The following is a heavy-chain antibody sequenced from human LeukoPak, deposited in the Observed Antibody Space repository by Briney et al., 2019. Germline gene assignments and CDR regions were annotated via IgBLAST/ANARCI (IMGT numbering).Heavy chain of an antibody. Sequence: GGSLRLSCAASGFTFSSYATSWVRQAPGKGLEWVSAISGSGGSTYYADSVKGRFTISRDNSKNTLYLQMNSLRAEDTAVYYCAKSYYYDSSGYLFVGYFDYWGQGTLVTVSS. CDR1: GFTFSSYA. D-gene: IGHD3-22*01. J-gene: IGHJ4*02. V-gene: IGHV3-23*01. CDR2: ISGSGGST. CDR3: AKSYYYDSSGYLFVGYFDY.